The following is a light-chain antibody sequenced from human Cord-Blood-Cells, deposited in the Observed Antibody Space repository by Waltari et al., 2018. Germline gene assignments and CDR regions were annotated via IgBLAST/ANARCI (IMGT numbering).Light chain of an antibody. Sequence: DIVMTQSPLSLPVTPGEQASISCRSSQSLLHRNGYNYLDWYLQKPGQSPQLLIYLGSSRASGVPDRFSGSGSGTDFTLKISRVEAEDVGVYYCMQALQTPRTFGQGTKVEIK. CDR1: QSLLHRNGYNY. J-gene: IGKJ1*01. CDR2: LGS. V-gene: IGKV2-28*01. CDR3: MQALQTPRT.